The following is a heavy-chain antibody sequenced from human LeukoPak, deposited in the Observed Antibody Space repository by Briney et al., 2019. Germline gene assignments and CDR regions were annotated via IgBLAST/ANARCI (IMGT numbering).Heavy chain of an antibody. J-gene: IGHJ4*02. CDR2: ILYDGSNK. V-gene: IGHV3-30-3*01. CDR3: ARDPPFIIGTTFFDY. Sequence: GRSLRLSCAASGFTFSSYAMHWVRQAPGKRLWRVAVILYDGSNKYYADSVKGRFTISRDNAKNSLYLQTNSLRAEDTAVYYCARDPPFIIGTTFFDYWGQGTLVTVSS. CDR1: GFTFSSYA. D-gene: IGHD1-20*01.